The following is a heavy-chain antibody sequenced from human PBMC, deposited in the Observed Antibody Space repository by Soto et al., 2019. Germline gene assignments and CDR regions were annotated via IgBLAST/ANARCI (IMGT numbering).Heavy chain of an antibody. D-gene: IGHD2-2*01. CDR3: ARHVPAAGYYYGMDV. V-gene: IGHV1-69*12. CDR2: IIPIFGTA. CDR1: GGTFSSYA. Sequence: QVQLVQSGAEVKKPGSSVKVSCKASGGTFSSYAISWVRQAPGQGLEGMGGIIPIFGTAYYAQKFQGRVTITADESTSAAYMELSSLRSEDTAVYYCARHVPAAGYYYGMDVWGQGTTVTVSS. J-gene: IGHJ6*02.